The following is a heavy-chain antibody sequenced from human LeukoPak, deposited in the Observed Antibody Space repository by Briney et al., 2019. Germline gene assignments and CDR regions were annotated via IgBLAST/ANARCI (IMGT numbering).Heavy chain of an antibody. J-gene: IGHJ4*02. D-gene: IGHD6-6*01. CDR2: ISWNSGSI. Sequence: PGGSLRLSCAASGFTFDDHAMHWVRQAPGKGLEWVSGISWNSGSIGYADSVKGRFTISRDNAKNSLYLQMNSLRAEDTALYYCAKDPYSSSVAQFGVYYFDNWGQGTLVTVSS. V-gene: IGHV3-9*01. CDR1: GFTFDDHA. CDR3: AKDPYSSSVAQFGVYYFDN.